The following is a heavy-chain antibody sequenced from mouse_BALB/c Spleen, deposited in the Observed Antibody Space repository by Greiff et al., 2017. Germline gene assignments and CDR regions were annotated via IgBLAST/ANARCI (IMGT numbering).Heavy chain of an antibody. CDR3: ARYYGSSYGFDY. J-gene: IGHJ2*01. CDR1: GYTFTSYT. CDR2: INPSSGYT. V-gene: IGHV1-4*01. Sequence: QVQLKESGAELARPGASVKMSCKASGYTFTSYTMHWVKQRPGQGLEWIGYINPSSGYTNYNQKFKDKATLTADKSSSTAYMQLSSLTSEDSAVYYCARYYGSSYGFDYWGQGTTLTVSS. D-gene: IGHD1-1*01.